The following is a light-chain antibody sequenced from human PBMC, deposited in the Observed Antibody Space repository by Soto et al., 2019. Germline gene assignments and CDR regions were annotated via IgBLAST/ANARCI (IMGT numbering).Light chain of an antibody. CDR3: QQRSNWPPDT. CDR2: DAS. J-gene: IGKJ4*01. V-gene: IGKV3-11*01. Sequence: EIVLTQSPATLSLSPGERATLSCRASQSVSSYLAWYQQKPGQAPRLLIYDASNRATGIPARFSGSGSGTDFTFTISSLEPEDFAVYYCQQRSNWPPDTFGGGTMVEIK. CDR1: QSVSSY.